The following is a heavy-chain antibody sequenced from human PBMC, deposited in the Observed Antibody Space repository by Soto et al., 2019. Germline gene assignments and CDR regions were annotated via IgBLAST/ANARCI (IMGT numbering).Heavy chain of an antibody. CDR2: ISAYNGNT. V-gene: IGHV1-18*01. CDR3: ARTKYYYGSGSYSGSDY. D-gene: IGHD3-10*01. J-gene: IGHJ4*02. Sequence: VSVNVSCKASGYTFTSYGISRVRQAPGQGLEWMGWISAYNGNTNYAQKLQGRVTMTTDTSTSTAYMELRSLRSDDTAVYYCARTKYYYGSGSYSGSDYWGQGTLVTVSS. CDR1: GYTFTSYG.